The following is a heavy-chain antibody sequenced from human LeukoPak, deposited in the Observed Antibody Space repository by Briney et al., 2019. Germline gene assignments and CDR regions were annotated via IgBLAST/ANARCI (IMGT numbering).Heavy chain of an antibody. V-gene: IGHV4-61*02. CDR1: GGSISSGSYY. Sequence: SQTLSLTCTVSGGSISSGSYYWSWIRQPAGTGLEWIGRIYTSGSTNYNPSLKSRVTISVDTSKNQFSLKLSSVTAADTAVYYCARSDYGMGVWGQGTTVTVSS. CDR3: ARSDYGMGV. J-gene: IGHJ6*02. CDR2: IYTSGST.